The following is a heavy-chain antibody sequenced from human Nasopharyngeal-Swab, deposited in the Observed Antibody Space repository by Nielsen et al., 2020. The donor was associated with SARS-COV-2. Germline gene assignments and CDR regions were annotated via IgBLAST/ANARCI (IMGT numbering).Heavy chain of an antibody. CDR2: TRKRGNTYAT. D-gene: IGHD1-26*01. Sequence: VRQAPGKGLEWVGRTRKRGNTYATEYAASVNGRFTISRVDSSNSLYLHRRGLTSEDTAVYYCSRWEGGAYFGYWGQGTLVTASS. J-gene: IGHJ4*02. CDR3: SRWEGGAYFGY. V-gene: IGHV3-72*01.